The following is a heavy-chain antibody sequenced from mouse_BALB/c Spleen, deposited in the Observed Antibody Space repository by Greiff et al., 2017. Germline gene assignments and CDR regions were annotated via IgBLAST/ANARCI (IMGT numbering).Heavy chain of an antibody. Sequence: DVMLVESGGGLVQPGGSRKLSCAASGFTFSSFGMHWVRQAPEKGLEWVAYISSGSSTIYYADTVKGRFTISRDNPKNTLFLQMTSLRSEDTAMYYCARQYYYGSSYYFDYWGQGTTLTVSS. CDR2: ISSGSSTI. J-gene: IGHJ2*01. CDR3: ARQYYYGSSYYFDY. CDR1: GFTFSSFG. V-gene: IGHV5-17*02. D-gene: IGHD1-1*01.